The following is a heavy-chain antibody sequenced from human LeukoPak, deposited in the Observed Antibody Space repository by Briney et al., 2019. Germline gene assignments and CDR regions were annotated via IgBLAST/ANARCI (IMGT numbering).Heavy chain of an antibody. J-gene: IGHJ5*02. Sequence: SVKVSCKASGGTVSSYVISWVRQAPGQGLEWMGGVLPIFGTAIYAQKWQGRVTITADESTSTAYMELRSLRSEDTAIYYCARAEDQGRYFDWLPGFAPWGQGTLVTVSS. V-gene: IGHV1-69*13. CDR3: ARAEDQGRYFDWLPGFAP. D-gene: IGHD3-9*01. CDR1: GGTVSSYV. CDR2: VLPIFGTA.